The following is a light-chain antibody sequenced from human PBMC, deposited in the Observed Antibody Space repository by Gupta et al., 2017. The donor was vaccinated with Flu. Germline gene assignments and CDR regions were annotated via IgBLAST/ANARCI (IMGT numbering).Light chain of an antibody. J-gene: IGKJ3*01. CDR1: QSVSSN. CDR3: QQYNNWPPA. Sequence: EIVMTQSPATLSVSPEERATLSCRASQSVSSNLAWYQQKPGQAPRLLIYGASTRATGIPARFSGSGSGTEFTLTISSLQSEDFAVYYCQQYNNWPPAFDPGTKVDIK. CDR2: GAS. V-gene: IGKV3-15*01.